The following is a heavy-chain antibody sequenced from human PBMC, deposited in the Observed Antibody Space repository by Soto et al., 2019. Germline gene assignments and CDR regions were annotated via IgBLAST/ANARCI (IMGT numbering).Heavy chain of an antibody. CDR2: INAGNGNT. CDR3: ARAGQECGGDCYATHFDY. J-gene: IGHJ4*02. CDR1: GYTFTSYA. Sequence: ASVKVSCKASGYTFTSYAMHWVRQAPGQRLEWMGWINAGNGNTKYSQKFQGRLTFTRDTSASTAYMELSSLTSEDTTVYYCARAGQECGGDCYATHFDYWGQGTLVTVSS. D-gene: IGHD2-21*02. V-gene: IGHV1-3*01.